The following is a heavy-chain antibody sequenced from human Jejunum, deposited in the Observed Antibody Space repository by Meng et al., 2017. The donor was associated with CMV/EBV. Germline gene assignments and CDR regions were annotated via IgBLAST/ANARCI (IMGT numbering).Heavy chain of an antibody. CDR2: IYIGDST. Sequence: GFTARDNYISWVRQAPVKGLEWVSVIYIGDSTHYADSVKGRFTISRDDSKNTFYLQMTSLRPEDTAVYYCARTVYINYWEYFFDSWGQGTRVTVSS. V-gene: IGHV3-66*02. CDR3: ARTVYINYWEYFFDS. J-gene: IGHJ4*02. CDR1: GFTARDNY. D-gene: IGHD4-11*01.